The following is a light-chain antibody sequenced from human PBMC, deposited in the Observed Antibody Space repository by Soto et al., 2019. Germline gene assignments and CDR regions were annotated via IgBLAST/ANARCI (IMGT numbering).Light chain of an antibody. CDR2: EGS. Sequence: QSVLTQPASVSGSPGQSITISCTGTSSDVGSYNLVSWYQQHPGKAPKLMIYEGSKRPSAVSNRFSGSKSGNTASLTIPGLRAEDDADYYCCSYAGSSTYVFGNGTKVT. J-gene: IGLJ1*01. CDR1: SSDVGSYNL. V-gene: IGLV2-23*01. CDR3: CSYAGSSTYV.